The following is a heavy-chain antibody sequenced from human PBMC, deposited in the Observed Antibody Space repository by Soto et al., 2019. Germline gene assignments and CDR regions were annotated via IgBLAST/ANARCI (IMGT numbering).Heavy chain of an antibody. V-gene: IGHV3-30*18. D-gene: IGHD3-22*01. J-gene: IGHJ4*02. CDR2: ISYDGSNK. Sequence: HWVRQAPGKGLEWVAVISYDGSNKYYADSVKGRFTISRDNSKNTLYLQMNSLRAEDTAVYYCAKVSDSSGYYYPGYWGQGTLVTVSS. CDR3: AKVSDSSGYYYPGY.